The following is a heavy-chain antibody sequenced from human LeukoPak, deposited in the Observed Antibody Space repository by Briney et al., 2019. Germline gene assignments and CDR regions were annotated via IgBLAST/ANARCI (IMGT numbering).Heavy chain of an antibody. CDR2: ISGSGGST. D-gene: IGHD2-2*01. V-gene: IGHV3-23*01. CDR1: GFTFSSYA. CDR3: AKDSCSSTSCRGYFDY. Sequence: PGGSLRLSCAASGFTFSSYAKSWVRQAPGKGLEWVSAISGSGGSTYYADSVKGRFTISRDNSKNTLYLQMNSLRAEDTAVYYGAKDSCSSTSCRGYFDYWGQGTLVTISS. J-gene: IGHJ4*02.